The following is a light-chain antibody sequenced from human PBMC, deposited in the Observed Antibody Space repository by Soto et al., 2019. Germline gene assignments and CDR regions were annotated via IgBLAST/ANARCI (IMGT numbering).Light chain of an antibody. J-gene: IGLJ3*02. Sequence: QSALTQPPSVSGSPGQSVTISCTGTSSDVGSYNRVSWYQQPPGTAPKLMIYEASNRPSGVPDRFSGSKSGNTASLTISGLQAEDEADYYCSSYTSSSTSVFGGGTKLTVL. V-gene: IGLV2-18*02. CDR3: SSYTSSSTSV. CDR2: EAS. CDR1: SSDVGSYNR.